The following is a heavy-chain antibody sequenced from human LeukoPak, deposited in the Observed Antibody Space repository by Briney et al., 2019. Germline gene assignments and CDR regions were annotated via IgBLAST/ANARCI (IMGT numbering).Heavy chain of an antibody. D-gene: IGHD1-26*01. CDR3: VRGGSRIVGAFDY. CDR1: GFTFSTYW. J-gene: IGHJ4*02. Sequence: PGGSLRLSCVVSGFTFSTYWMTWVRQPPGKGLEWVANIKQYGSEKYYVDSVKGRFTISRDNAKNSLYLQMDNLRVEDTAIYYCVRGGSRIVGAFDYWGQGTLVTVSS. CDR2: IKQYGSEK. V-gene: IGHV3-7*01.